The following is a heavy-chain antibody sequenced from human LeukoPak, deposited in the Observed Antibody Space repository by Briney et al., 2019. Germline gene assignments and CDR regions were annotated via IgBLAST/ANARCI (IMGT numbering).Heavy chain of an antibody. CDR2: IYYSGST. CDR1: GGSISSSSYY. D-gene: IGHD2-8*01. CDR3: ASQMVGYCTNGVCSAFDY. J-gene: IGHJ4*02. Sequence: SETLSLTCTVSGGSISSSSYYWGWIRQPPGKGLEWIGSIYYSGSTYYNPSLKSRVTISVDTSKNQFSLKLSSVTAADTAVYYCASQMVGYCTNGVCSAFDYWGQGTLVTVSS. V-gene: IGHV4-39*07.